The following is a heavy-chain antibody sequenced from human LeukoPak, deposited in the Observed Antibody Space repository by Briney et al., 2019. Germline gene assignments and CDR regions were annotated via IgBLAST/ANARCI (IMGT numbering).Heavy chain of an antibody. CDR2: IKQDASEK. D-gene: IGHD6-6*01. Sequence: GGSLRLSCAASRFTFSNYWMNWVRQAPGKGLEWVANIKQDASEKYYVDSVRGRFTISRDNAKDSLYLQMDSLRGEDTAVYFCARGVAALMDVWGKGTTVTVSS. J-gene: IGHJ6*03. CDR1: RFTFSNYW. V-gene: IGHV3-7*04. CDR3: ARGVAALMDV.